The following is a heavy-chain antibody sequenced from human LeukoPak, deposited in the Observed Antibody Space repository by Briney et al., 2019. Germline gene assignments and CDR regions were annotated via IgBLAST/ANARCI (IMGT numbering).Heavy chain of an antibody. CDR2: ISSGGSPI. V-gene: IGHV3-48*04. CDR3: TYLRTPYYNDKWVDP. J-gene: IGHJ5*02. D-gene: IGHD3/OR15-3a*01. CDR1: GFTITSWS. Sequence: GGSLRLSCAVSGFTITSWSMNWVRQASGKGLEWLSYISSGGSPIYYADSVKGRFTISRDDAKNLVHLQMNSLRAEDTAVYYCTYLRTPYYNDKWVDPWGQGALVTVSS.